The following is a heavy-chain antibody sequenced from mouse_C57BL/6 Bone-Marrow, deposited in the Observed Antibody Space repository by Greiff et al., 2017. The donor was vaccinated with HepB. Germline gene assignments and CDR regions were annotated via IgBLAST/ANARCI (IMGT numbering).Heavy chain of an antibody. D-gene: IGHD1-1*01. CDR3: TTHPDYYGSSWFAY. CDR2: IDPENGDT. Sequence: VQLKESGAELVRPGASVKLSCTASGFNIKDDYMHWVKQRPEQGLEWIGWIDPENGDTEYASKFQGKATITDGTSSNTAYLQLSSLTSEDTAVYYCTTHPDYYGSSWFAYWGQGTLVTVSA. J-gene: IGHJ3*01. CDR1: GFNIKDDY. V-gene: IGHV14-4*01.